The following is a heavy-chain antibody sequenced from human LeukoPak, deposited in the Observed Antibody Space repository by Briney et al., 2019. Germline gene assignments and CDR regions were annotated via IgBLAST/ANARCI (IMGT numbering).Heavy chain of an antibody. D-gene: IGHD6-13*01. V-gene: IGHV3-23*01. CDR1: GLTFSTYA. Sequence: GGSLRLSCAASGLTFSTYAMSWVRQAPGKGLEWDSAISGSTGTTYYADSVKGRFTISRDNSKDTLYLEMNSLRAEDTAVYYCAKGWYHFDYWGQGTLVTVSS. CDR3: AKGWYHFDY. CDR2: ISGSTGTT. J-gene: IGHJ4*02.